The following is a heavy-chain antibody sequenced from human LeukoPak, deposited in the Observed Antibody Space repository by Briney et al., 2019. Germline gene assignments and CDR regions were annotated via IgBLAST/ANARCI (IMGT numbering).Heavy chain of an antibody. V-gene: IGHV1-46*01. CDR1: GYTFTSYY. D-gene: IGHD4-17*01. CDR3: ARATVTTAYFDY. Sequence: GASVKVSCKASGYTFTSYYMHWVRQAPGQGLEWMGIINPSGGSTSYAQKFQGRVTMTRDTSTSTVYMELSSLRSEDTAEYYCARATVTTAYFDYWGQGTLVTVSS. CDR2: INPSGGST. J-gene: IGHJ4*02.